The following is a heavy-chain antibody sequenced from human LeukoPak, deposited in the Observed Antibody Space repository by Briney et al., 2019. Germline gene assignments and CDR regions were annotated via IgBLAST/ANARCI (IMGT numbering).Heavy chain of an antibody. J-gene: IGHJ4*02. CDR3: ARALRDGYNFSDY. Sequence: SVKVSCKASGGTFSSYTISWVRQAPGQGLEWMGRIIPILGIANYAQKFQGRVTITADKSTSTAYMELSSLRSEDTAVYYCARALRDGYNFSDYWGQGTLVSVSS. CDR1: GGTFSSYT. CDR2: IIPILGIA. V-gene: IGHV1-69*02. D-gene: IGHD5-24*01.